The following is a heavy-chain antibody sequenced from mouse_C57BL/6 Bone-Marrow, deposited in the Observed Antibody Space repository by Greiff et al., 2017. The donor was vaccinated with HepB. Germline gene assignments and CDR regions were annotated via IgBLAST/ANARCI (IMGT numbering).Heavy chain of an antibody. CDR1: GYTFTSYW. Sequence: VQLQQPGAELVRPGSSVKLSCKASGYTFTSYWMDWVKQRPGHVLEWIGNIYPTDSETHYNQKFKDQATLTVDKYSSTAYMQLSSLTSEDSAVYYCARKWDYYGSSYGYWYCDVWGTGTTVTVSS. D-gene: IGHD1-1*01. CDR2: IYPTDSET. V-gene: IGHV1-61*01. CDR3: ARKWDYYGSSYGYWYCDV. J-gene: IGHJ1*03.